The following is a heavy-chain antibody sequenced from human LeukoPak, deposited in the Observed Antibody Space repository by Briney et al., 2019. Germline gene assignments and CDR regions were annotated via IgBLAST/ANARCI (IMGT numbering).Heavy chain of an antibody. J-gene: IGHJ4*02. CDR2: INTDGSSP. CDR3: ARPYCSSTSCYTAHFDY. D-gene: IGHD2-2*02. Sequence: GGSLRLSCAASGFTFSSYWMHWVRQAPGKGLVWVSRINTDGSSPNYADSVKGRFTISRDNAENSLYLQMNSLRAEDTAVYYCARPYCSSTSCYTAHFDYWGQGTLVTVSS. CDR1: GFTFSSYW. V-gene: IGHV3-74*01.